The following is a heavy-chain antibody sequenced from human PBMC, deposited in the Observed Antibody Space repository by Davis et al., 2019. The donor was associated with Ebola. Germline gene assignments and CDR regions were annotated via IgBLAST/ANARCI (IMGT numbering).Heavy chain of an antibody. D-gene: IGHD1-1*01. Sequence: ASMKVSCKASGYTFTSYGISWVRQAPGQGLEWMGWISAYNGNTNYAQKLQGRVTMTTDTSTSTAYMEVGSLRSDDTAVYYCARAQFPTTSDHWGQGTLVTVSS. J-gene: IGHJ4*02. CDR2: ISAYNGNT. V-gene: IGHV1-18*01. CDR1: GYTFTSYG. CDR3: ARAQFPTTSDH.